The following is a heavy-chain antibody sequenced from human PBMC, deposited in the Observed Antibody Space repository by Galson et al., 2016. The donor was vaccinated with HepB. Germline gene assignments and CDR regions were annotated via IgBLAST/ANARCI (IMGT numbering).Heavy chain of an antibody. J-gene: IGHJ4*02. CDR3: ARGGYYETIDS. Sequence: SLRLSCAASGFSFSTYWMHWVRQAPGKGLVWVSYIHKDETTTTYADSVKGRFTITRDNAKNTLYLQMISLRAEDTAEYYCARGGYYETIDSWGQGTLVTVSS. CDR2: IHKDETTT. CDR1: GFSFSTYW. D-gene: IGHD1-26*01. V-gene: IGHV3-74*01.